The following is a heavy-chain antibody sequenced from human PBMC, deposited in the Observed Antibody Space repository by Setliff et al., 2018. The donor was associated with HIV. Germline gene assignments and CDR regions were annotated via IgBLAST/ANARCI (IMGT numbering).Heavy chain of an antibody. D-gene: IGHD5-18*01. V-gene: IGHV1-18*01. Sequence: VASVKVSCKASGYTFTSYGISWVRQAPGQGLEWMGWISAYNGNTNYAQKLQGRVTMTTDTSTSTAYMELRSLRSDDTAVYYCARQARGYSYGTGFDYWGQGTLVTVSS. CDR2: ISAYNGNT. CDR3: ARQARGYSYGTGFDY. CDR1: GYTFTSYG. J-gene: IGHJ4*02.